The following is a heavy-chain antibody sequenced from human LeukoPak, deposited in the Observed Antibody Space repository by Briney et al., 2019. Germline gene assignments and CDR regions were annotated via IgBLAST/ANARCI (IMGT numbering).Heavy chain of an antibody. CDR3: VRHLGPARIHTHFGS. D-gene: IGHD6-6*01. CDR1: GGSISSSSYY. V-gene: IGHV4-39*01. CDR2: IYYSGRT. J-gene: IGHJ4*02. Sequence: SETLSLTCTVSGGSISSSSYYWGWIRQPPGEGLEWIGTIYYSGRTYYNSSLKSRVTISVDTSQNQFSLKLSSVTAADTAVYYCVRHLGPARIHTHFGSWGQGTLVTVSS.